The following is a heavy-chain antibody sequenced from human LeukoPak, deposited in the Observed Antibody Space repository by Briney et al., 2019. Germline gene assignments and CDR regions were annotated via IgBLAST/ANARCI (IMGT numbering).Heavy chain of an antibody. D-gene: IGHD3-10*01. CDR1: GYTFTSYY. Sequence: GASVKVSCKASGYTFTSYYMHWVRQAPGQGLEWMGIIHPSGGTTRYAQKFQGRVTLTRDTSTGTVYMDMSSLRSEDTAVYYCARDQGVINVYYYYGMDVWGQGTTVTVAS. V-gene: IGHV1-46*01. J-gene: IGHJ6*02. CDR2: IHPSGGTT. CDR3: ARDQGVINVYYYYGMDV.